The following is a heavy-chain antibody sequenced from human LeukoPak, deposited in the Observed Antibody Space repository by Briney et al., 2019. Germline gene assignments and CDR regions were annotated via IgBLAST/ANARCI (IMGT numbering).Heavy chain of an antibody. D-gene: IGHD2-2*03. CDR1: GFTFSSYS. CDR3: ARSLDIVVVPAAIPHYYYYGMDV. J-gene: IGHJ6*02. CDR2: ISSSSSYI. V-gene: IGHV3-21*01. Sequence: GGSLRLSCAASGFTFSSYSMNWVRQAPGKELEWVSSISSSSSYIYYADSVKGRFTISRDNAKNSLYLQMNSLRAEDTAVYYCARSLDIVVVPAAIPHYYYYGMDVWGQGTTVTVSS.